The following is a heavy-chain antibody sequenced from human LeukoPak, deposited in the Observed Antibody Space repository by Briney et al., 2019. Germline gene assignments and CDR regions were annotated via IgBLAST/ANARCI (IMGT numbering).Heavy chain of an antibody. CDR2: INSDGTGT. J-gene: IGHJ4*02. CDR3: ARDPPGSSGTHY. Sequence: GGSLRLSCAASGFTFSAHWMHWVRQAPGKGLVWVSRINSDGTGTAYADSVKGRFTISRGNAKNTLYLQMNSLRAEDTAVYYCARDPPGSSGTHYWGQGTLVTVSS. V-gene: IGHV3-74*01. CDR1: GFTFSAHW. D-gene: IGHD6-19*01.